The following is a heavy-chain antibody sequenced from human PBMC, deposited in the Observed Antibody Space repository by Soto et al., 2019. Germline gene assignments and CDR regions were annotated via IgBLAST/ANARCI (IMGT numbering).Heavy chain of an antibody. CDR3: AKEGEDYYDSKMFDP. V-gene: IGHV3-23*01. CDR1: GFTFSSYA. Sequence: SCAASGFTFSSYAMSWVRQAPGKGLEWVSAISGSGGSTYYADSVKGRFTISRDNSKNTLYLQMNSLRAEDTAVYYCAKEGEDYYDSKMFDPWGQGTLVTVSS. J-gene: IGHJ5*02. D-gene: IGHD3-22*01. CDR2: ISGSGGST.